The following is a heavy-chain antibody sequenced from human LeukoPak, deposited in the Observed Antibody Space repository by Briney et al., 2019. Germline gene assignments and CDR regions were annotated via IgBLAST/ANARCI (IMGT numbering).Heavy chain of an antibody. Sequence: PGGSLRLSCTATGFTFTNYGMSWVRQAPGKGLEWVSGISDRGTSTYYADSVKGRFTISRDNSKNTLYLQMNSLRAEDTAVYYCAKDLEQWLALNWFDPWGQGTLVTVSS. J-gene: IGHJ5*02. CDR1: GFTFTNYG. CDR2: ISDRGTST. V-gene: IGHV3-23*01. CDR3: AKDLEQWLALNWFDP. D-gene: IGHD6-19*01.